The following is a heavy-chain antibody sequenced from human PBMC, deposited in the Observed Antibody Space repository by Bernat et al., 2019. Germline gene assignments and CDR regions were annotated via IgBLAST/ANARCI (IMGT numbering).Heavy chain of an antibody. J-gene: IGHJ3*02. Sequence: EVQLVESGGGLVQPGGSLRLSCSASGFTFSSYAMHWVRQAPGKGLEYVSAISSNGGSTYYADSVKGRFTISRDNSKNTLYLQMSSLRAEDTAVYYCVKGGEYYYDSSGYYVNDAFDIWGQGTMVTVSS. CDR3: VKGGEYYYDSSGYYVNDAFDI. D-gene: IGHD3-22*01. CDR2: ISSNGGST. V-gene: IGHV3-64D*06. CDR1: GFTFSSYA.